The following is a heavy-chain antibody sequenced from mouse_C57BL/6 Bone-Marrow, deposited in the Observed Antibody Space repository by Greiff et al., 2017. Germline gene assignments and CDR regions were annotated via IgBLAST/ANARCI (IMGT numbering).Heavy chain of an antibody. CDR1: GYTFTSYW. CDR3: EREGGGFAY. Sequence: QVQLQQPGAELVKPGASVKLSCKASGYTFTSYWMQWVKQRPGQGLEWIGEIDPSDSYTNYNQKFKGKATLTVDTSSSTAYMQLSSLTSEDSAVYYCEREGGGFAYGGQGTLVTVSA. J-gene: IGHJ3*01. CDR2: IDPSDSYT. V-gene: IGHV1-50*01.